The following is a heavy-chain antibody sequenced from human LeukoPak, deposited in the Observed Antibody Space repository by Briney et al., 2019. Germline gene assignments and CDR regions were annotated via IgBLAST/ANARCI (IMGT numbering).Heavy chain of an antibody. CDR3: ARLKGRYFDWSYKYNWFDP. V-gene: IGHV4-34*01. CDR1: GGSFSGYY. CDR2: INHSGST. D-gene: IGHD3-9*01. Sequence: SETLSLTCAVYGGSFSGYYWSWIRQPPGKGLEWIGEINHSGSTNYNPSLKSRVTISVGTSKNQFSLKLSSVTAADTAVYYCARLKGRYFDWSYKYNWFDPWGQGTLVTVSS. J-gene: IGHJ5*02.